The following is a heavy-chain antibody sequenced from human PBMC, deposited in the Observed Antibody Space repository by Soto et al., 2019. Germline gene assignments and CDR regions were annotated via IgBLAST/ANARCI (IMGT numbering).Heavy chain of an antibody. D-gene: IGHD3-10*01. V-gene: IGHV4-34*01. J-gene: IGHJ6*02. CDR3: ARGLSSYYYGSGSYGGGYYYYGMDV. Sequence: SETLSLTCAVYGGSFSGYYWSWIRQPPGKGLEWIGEIDHSGSTNYNPSLKSRVTISVDTSKNQFSLKLSSVTAADTAVYYCARGLSSYYYGSGSYGGGYYYYGMDVWGQGTTVTVSS. CDR1: GGSFSGYY. CDR2: IDHSGST.